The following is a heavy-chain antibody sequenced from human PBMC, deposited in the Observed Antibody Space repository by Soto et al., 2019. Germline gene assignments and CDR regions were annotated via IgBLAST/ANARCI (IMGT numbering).Heavy chain of an antibody. CDR3: AKARWELLLGWYFDL. Sequence: GGSLRLSCAASGFTFSSYGMHWVRQAPGKGLEWVAVIWYDGSNKYYADSVKGRFTISRDNSKNTLYLQMNSLRAEDTAVYYCAKARWELLLGWYFDLWGRGTLVTVSS. CDR1: GFTFSSYG. V-gene: IGHV3-33*06. CDR2: IWYDGSNK. D-gene: IGHD1-26*01. J-gene: IGHJ2*01.